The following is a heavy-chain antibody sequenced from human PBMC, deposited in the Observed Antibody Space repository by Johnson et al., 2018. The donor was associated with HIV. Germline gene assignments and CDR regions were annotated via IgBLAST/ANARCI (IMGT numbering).Heavy chain of an antibody. CDR2: IRHGGSNK. D-gene: IGHD6-13*01. V-gene: IGHV3-30*02. CDR1: DYTFSSYG. J-gene: IGHJ3*02. CDR3: ATRQQLVPGAFDI. Sequence: QVQLVESGGGVVQPGGSLRLSCAASDYTFSSYGMHWARQALGTGLEWVTFIRHGGSNKYYADSVKGRFTSSRDNSKNTLYLQMNSLRAEDTAVYYCATRQQLVPGAFDIWGQGTMVTVSS.